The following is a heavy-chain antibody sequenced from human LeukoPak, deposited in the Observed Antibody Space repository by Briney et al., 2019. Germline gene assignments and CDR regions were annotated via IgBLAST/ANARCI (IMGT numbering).Heavy chain of an antibody. D-gene: IGHD3-10*02. CDR1: GFTFSHYR. J-gene: IGHJ6*04. Sequence: GGSLRLSCAASGFTFSHYRMNWVRQAPGKGLEWVSSISSSSIYIYYADSVKGRFTISRDNAKNSLYLQMNSLRAEDTAVYYCAELGITMIGGVWGKGTTVTISS. CDR2: ISSSSIYI. CDR3: AELGITMIGGV. V-gene: IGHV3-21*01.